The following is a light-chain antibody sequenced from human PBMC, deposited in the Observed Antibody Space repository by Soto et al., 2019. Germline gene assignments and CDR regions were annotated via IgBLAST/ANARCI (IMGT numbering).Light chain of an antibody. Sequence: EIVLTQSPATLSLSPGERATLSCRASQSVSSYLAWYQQKPGQAPRLLIYDAANRATGIPARFSGSGSGTDFTLTISSLEPEDFAVYYCHQRYNWPLTFGGGTKVEI. CDR3: HQRYNWPLT. CDR2: DAA. CDR1: QSVSSY. J-gene: IGKJ4*01. V-gene: IGKV3-11*01.